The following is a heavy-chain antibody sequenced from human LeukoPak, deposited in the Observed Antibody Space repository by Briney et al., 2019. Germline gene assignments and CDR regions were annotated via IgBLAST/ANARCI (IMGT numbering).Heavy chain of an antibody. CDR3: ARDPYSNYFDY. CDR2: INPNTGGI. CDR1: GYTFTGYY. Sequence: GASVNVSFKSSGYTFTGYYMHWVRPAPGQGLEWMGWINPNTGGINYAQKFQGRVTMTRDTSISAAYMELSRLRSDDTAVYYCARDPYSNYFDYWGQGTLVTVSS. J-gene: IGHJ4*02. V-gene: IGHV1-2*02. D-gene: IGHD5-18*01.